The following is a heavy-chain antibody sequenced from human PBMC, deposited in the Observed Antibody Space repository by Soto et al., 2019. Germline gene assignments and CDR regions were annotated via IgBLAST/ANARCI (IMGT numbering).Heavy chain of an antibody. J-gene: IGHJ4*02. CDR1: GFSFSNYW. V-gene: IGHV3-74*01. CDR2: IKTDGSST. CDR3: AKREGNTYGLFH. Sequence: EVQLVESGGGLVQPGGSLRLSCAASGFSFSNYWINWVRQALGKGLVWVSRIKTDGSSTDYAASVKGRFTISRDNAKNTLYLQMNSLTAEDTAVYYCAKREGNTYGLFHWGQGTLVTVSS. D-gene: IGHD5-18*01.